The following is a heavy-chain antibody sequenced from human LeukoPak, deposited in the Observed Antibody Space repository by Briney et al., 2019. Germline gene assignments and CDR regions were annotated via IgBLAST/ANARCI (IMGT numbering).Heavy chain of an antibody. Sequence: GASVTVSCTSSGYTFTVYYIHWVRQDPGQGREWLGWIHSNSGGTTYAQKFQGRVTMTRDTSISTAYMELSRLRSDDTAVYYCARGRRYIRLHWGQGTLVTVSS. CDR3: ARGRRYIRLH. V-gene: IGHV1-2*02. J-gene: IGHJ4*02. D-gene: IGHD6-13*01. CDR2: IHSNSGGT. CDR1: GYTFTVYY.